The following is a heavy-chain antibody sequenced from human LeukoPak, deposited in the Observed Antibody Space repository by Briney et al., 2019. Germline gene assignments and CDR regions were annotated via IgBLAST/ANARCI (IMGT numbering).Heavy chain of an antibody. CDR1: GFTFSSYA. V-gene: IGHV3-23*01. D-gene: IGHD2-15*01. J-gene: IGHJ4*02. CDR3: AKPAYCSGGSCYSIGYFDY. CDR2: ISGSGGST. Sequence: GGSLRLSCAASGFTFSSYAMSWVRQAPGKGLEGVSGISGSGGSTYYADSVKGRFTISRDNSKNTLYLQMNSLRAEDTAVYYCAKPAYCSGGSCYSIGYFDYWGQGTLVTVSS.